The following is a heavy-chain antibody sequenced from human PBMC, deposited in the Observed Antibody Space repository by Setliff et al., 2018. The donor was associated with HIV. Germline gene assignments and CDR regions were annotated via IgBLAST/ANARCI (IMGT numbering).Heavy chain of an antibody. CDR1: GYTFTSYY. CDR2: INPSDGST. D-gene: IGHD3-3*01. J-gene: IGHJ4*02. Sequence: ASVKVSCKASGYTFTSYYMHWVRQAPGQGLEWMGIINPSDGSTSYAQKFQGRVTMTRDTSTSTVYMELSSLRSEDTALYYCAKAAYILRYLEWSPPPHYWGQGTLVTVSS. V-gene: IGHV1-46*01. CDR3: AKAAYILRYLEWSPPPHY.